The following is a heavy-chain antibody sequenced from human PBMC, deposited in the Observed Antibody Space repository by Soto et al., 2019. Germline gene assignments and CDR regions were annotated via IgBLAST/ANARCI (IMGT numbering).Heavy chain of an antibody. CDR2: ISGSGSSR. V-gene: IGHV3-23*01. CDR1: GFTFSTYA. D-gene: IGHD3-10*01. J-gene: IGHJ4*02. Sequence: GGSLRLSCAASGFTFSTYAMSWVRQAPGKGLEWASAISGSGSSRYYADSVKGRFTISRDNSKNTLFLQLNSLRAEDTAVYYCAKELLRLGESLERYFDYWGQGTLVTVSS. CDR3: AKELLRLGESLERYFDY.